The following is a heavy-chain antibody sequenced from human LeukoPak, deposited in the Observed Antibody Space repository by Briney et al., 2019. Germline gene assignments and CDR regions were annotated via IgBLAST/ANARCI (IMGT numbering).Heavy chain of an antibody. Sequence: SETLSPTCAVYGGSFSGYYWSWIRQPPGKGLEWIGEINHSGSTNYNPSLKSRVTISVDTSKNQFSLKLSSVTAADTAVYYCARGLRGWYYYDSSGYSPFDNWGHGTLVTVSS. CDR2: INHSGST. J-gene: IGHJ4*03. D-gene: IGHD3-22*01. CDR3: ARGLRGWYYYDSSGYSPFDN. CDR1: GGSFSGYY. V-gene: IGHV4-34*01.